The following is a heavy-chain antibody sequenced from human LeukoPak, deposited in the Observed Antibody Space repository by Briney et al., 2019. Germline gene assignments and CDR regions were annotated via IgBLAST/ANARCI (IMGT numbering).Heavy chain of an antibody. CDR2: MNPNSGNA. D-gene: IGHD3-10*01. V-gene: IGHV1-8*01. CDR3: ARDGSGTYWAYYNCFDP. J-gene: IGHJ5*02. Sequence: ASVKVSCKASGYTFTSYDINWVRQATGQGVEWRGGMNPNSGNAGYAQKFQGRVTMTRNTSISTAYMELSNLRPEDTAVYYCARDGSGTYWAYYNCFDPWGQGTLVTVSS. CDR1: GYTFTSYD.